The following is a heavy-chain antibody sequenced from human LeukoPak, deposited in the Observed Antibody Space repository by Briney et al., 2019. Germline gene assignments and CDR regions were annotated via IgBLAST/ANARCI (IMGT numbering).Heavy chain of an antibody. D-gene: IGHD5-12*01. Sequence: GGSLRLSCAASGFSFSAYWMAWVRQAPGTGLEWVANINPAGSETFHVDPVKGRFSISRDHAKNLVYLQMNSLRAEDTAVYYCATFGLVAALDLWGQGTLVTVSS. CDR2: INPAGSET. V-gene: IGHV3-7*01. CDR3: ATFGLVAALDL. J-gene: IGHJ4*02. CDR1: GFSFSAYW.